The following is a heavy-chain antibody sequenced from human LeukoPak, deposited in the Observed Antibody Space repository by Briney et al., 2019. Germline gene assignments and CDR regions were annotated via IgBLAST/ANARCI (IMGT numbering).Heavy chain of an antibody. Sequence: SETLSLTCTVSGGSISSSSFYWSWIRQPPGKGLEWIGEINHSGSTNYNPSLKSRVTISVDTSRNQFSLRLSSVTAADTALYYCARGWELRYGMDVWGQGTTVTVS. V-gene: IGHV4-39*07. J-gene: IGHJ6*02. D-gene: IGHD1-26*01. CDR3: ARGWELRYGMDV. CDR2: INHSGST. CDR1: GGSISSSSFY.